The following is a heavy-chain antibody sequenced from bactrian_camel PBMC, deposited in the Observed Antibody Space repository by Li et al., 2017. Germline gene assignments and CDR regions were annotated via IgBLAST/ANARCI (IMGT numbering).Heavy chain of an antibody. V-gene: IGHV3S54*01. D-gene: IGHD2*01. Sequence: QVQLVESGGGSVQEGRSLRLSCVVSGGASSRTTCMGWFRQAPGKERERVATFYADARTTYYADSVKGRFTISQDNAKNTLYLQMNNLKATDTATYYCAAELPDASTFCGIVVRDFGGWGQGTQVTVS. CDR3: AAELPDASTFCGIVVRDFGG. CDR2: FYADARTT. J-gene: IGHJ6*01. CDR1: GGASSRTTC.